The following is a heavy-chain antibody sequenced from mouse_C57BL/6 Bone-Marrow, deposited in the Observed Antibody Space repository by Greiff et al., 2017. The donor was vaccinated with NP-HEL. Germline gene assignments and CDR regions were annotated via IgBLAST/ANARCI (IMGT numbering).Heavy chain of an antibody. V-gene: IGHV1-81*01. J-gene: IGHJ3*01. CDR3: ARSDYYGSSYFAY. CDR1: GYTFTSYG. Sequence: VKLMESGAELARPGASVKLSCKASGYTFTSYGISWVKQRTGQGLEWIGEIYPRSGNTYYNEKFKGKATLTADKSSSTAYMELRSLTSEDSAVYFCARSDYYGSSYFAYWGQGTLVTVSA. CDR2: IYPRSGNT. D-gene: IGHD1-1*01.